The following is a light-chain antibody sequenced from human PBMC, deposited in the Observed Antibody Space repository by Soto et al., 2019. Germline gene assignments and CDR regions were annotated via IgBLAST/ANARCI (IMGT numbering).Light chain of an antibody. CDR1: QSVSSSY. J-gene: IGKJ3*01. CDR3: QQYGSSPRFT. Sequence: EIVLTQSPRTLSVSPGERATLSCRASQSVSSSYLAWYQQKPGQAPRLLIYGASSRATGIPDRFSGSGSGTDFTLTISRLEPEDFAVYYCQQYGSSPRFTFGPGTKVDIK. CDR2: GAS. V-gene: IGKV3-20*01.